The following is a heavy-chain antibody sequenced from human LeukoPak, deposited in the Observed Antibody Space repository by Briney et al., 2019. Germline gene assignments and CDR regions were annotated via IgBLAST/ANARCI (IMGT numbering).Heavy chain of an antibody. D-gene: IGHD3-3*01. J-gene: IGHJ3*02. CDR3: ARTGDFWSGPDAFDI. CDR2: IYTSGST. Sequence: SGTLSLTCTVSGGSISSYYWSWIRQPPGKGLEWIGYIYTSGSTNYDPSLKSRVTISVDTSKNQFSLKLSSVTAADTAVYYCARTGDFWSGPDAFDIWGQGTMVTVSS. CDR1: GGSISSYY. V-gene: IGHV4-4*09.